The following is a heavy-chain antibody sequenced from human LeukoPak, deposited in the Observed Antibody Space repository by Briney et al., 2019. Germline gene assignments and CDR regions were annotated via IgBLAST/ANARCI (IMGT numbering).Heavy chain of an antibody. V-gene: IGHV4-34*01. D-gene: IGHD3-16*02. J-gene: IGHJ5*02. CDR3: ARGRFYDYVWGSYRYHWFDP. Sequence: SETLSLTCAVYGGSFSGYYWSWIRQPPGKGLEWIGEINHSGSTNYNPSLKSRVTISVDTSKSQFSLKLSSVTAADTAVYYCARGRFYDYVWGSYRYHWFDPWGQGTLVTVSS. CDR1: GGSFSGYY. CDR2: INHSGST.